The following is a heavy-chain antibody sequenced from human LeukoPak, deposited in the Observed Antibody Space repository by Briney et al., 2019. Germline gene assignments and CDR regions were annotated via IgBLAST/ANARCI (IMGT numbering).Heavy chain of an antibody. CDR3: ARAYKLDY. CDR2: INHSGST. Sequence: PSETLSLTCAVYGGSFSGYYWSWIRHPPGKGLEWIGEINHSGSTNYNPSLKSRVTISVDTSKNQFSLKLSSVTAADTAVYYCARAYKLDYWGQGTLVTVSS. V-gene: IGHV4-34*01. J-gene: IGHJ4*02. CDR1: GGSFSGYY. D-gene: IGHD2-2*01.